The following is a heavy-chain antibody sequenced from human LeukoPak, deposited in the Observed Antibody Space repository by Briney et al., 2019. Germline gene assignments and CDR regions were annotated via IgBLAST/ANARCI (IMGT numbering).Heavy chain of an antibody. D-gene: IGHD3-22*01. CDR3: ARMRTYYYDSSGYSSFDY. J-gene: IGHJ4*02. Sequence: QSGRSLRLSCAASGSTFSSYAMHWVRQAPGKGLEWVAVISYDGSNKYYADSVKGRFTISRDNAKNSLYLQMNSLRAEDTAVYYCARMRTYYYDSSGYSSFDYWGQGTLVTVSS. CDR1: GSTFSSYA. V-gene: IGHV3-30-3*01. CDR2: ISYDGSNK.